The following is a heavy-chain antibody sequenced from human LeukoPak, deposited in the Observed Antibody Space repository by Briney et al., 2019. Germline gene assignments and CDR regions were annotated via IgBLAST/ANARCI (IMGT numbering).Heavy chain of an antibody. J-gene: IGHJ4*02. CDR1: GFHFGTYF. D-gene: IGHD6-13*01. CDR3: AKDVVAAAEY. Sequence: GGSLRLSCAASGFHFGTYFMSWVRQTPGKGLEWVASINGIGGTKYYADSVKGRFAISRDNIKDTVDLQMNSLRAEDTAVYYCAKDVVAAAEYWGQGTLVTVSS. CDR2: INGIGGTK. V-gene: IGHV3-23*01.